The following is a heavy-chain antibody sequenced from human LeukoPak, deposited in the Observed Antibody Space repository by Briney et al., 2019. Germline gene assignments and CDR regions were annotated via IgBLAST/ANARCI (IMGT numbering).Heavy chain of an antibody. J-gene: IGHJ3*02. CDR3: VKDFVVVPAAGGAFDI. V-gene: IGHV3-64D*09. CDR2: ISSNGGST. CDR1: RFTFSSYA. Sequence: PGGSLRLSCSASRFTFSSYAMHWARQAPGKGLEYVSAISSNGGSTYYADSVKGRFTISRDNSKNTLYLQMSSLRAEDTAVYYCVKDFVVVPAAGGAFDIWGQGTMVTVSS. D-gene: IGHD2-2*01.